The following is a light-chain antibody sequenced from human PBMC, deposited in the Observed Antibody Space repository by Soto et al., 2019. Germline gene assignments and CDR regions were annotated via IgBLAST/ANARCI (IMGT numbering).Light chain of an antibody. CDR1: RDISNH. J-gene: IGKJ2*01. CDR2: DAS. Sequence: DLQMTQSPSSLSASVGDRVTITCQASRDISNHLNWYQQRVGKAPKLLIYDASKLETGVPSRFSGSRSGTDFAFTISSLQPEDSATYYCHQYDDHPFTFGQGTKLEIK. V-gene: IGKV1-33*01. CDR3: HQYDDHPFT.